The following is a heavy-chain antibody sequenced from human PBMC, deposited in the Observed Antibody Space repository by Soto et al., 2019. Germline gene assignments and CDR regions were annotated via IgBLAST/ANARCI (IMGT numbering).Heavy chain of an antibody. D-gene: IGHD4-17*01. J-gene: IGHJ4*02. CDR3: ARDSGNFGVWPYFFDY. Sequence: QVQLVQSGAEVKKPGASVKVSCKASGYTFTSYGISWVRQAPGQGVEWMEWVSAYNGNTDYAQNLQGRVTMTTDTSTSTAYMELRSLRSDDTAVFFCARDSGNFGVWPYFFDYSGQGTLVTFSS. CDR1: GYTFTSYG. V-gene: IGHV1-18*01. CDR2: VSAYNGNT.